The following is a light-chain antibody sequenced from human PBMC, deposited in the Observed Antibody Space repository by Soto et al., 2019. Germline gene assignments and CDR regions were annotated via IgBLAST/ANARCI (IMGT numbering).Light chain of an antibody. J-gene: IGLJ3*02. CDR3: ASWDDSLIGVV. CDR1: SSNIGGKT. Sequence: QLVLTQPPSASGTPGQTITISCSGSSSNIGGKTVNWYQQLPGTAPKLLIYSNDQRPSGVPDRFSGSKSGTSASLAITGLQSEDEADYYCASWDDSLIGVVFGGGTKLTVL. V-gene: IGLV1-44*01. CDR2: SND.